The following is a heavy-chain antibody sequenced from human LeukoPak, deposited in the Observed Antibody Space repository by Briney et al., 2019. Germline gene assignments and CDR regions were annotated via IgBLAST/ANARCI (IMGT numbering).Heavy chain of an antibody. J-gene: IGHJ4*02. CDR2: ISGRGGT. D-gene: IGHD3-22*01. CDR3: AKGRDYYYDSSGSFDS. V-gene: IGHV3-23*01. CDR1: GFTFSSYA. Sequence: GGSLRLSCAASGFTFSSYAMSWVRQAPGKGLEWVSGISGRGGTDYADSVKGRFTISRDSSKNSLYLQMNSLRAEDTTVYYCAKGRDYYYDSSGSFDSWGQGTLVTVSS.